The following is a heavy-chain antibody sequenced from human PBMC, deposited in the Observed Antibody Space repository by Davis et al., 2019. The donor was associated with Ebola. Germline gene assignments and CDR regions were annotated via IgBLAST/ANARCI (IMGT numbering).Heavy chain of an antibody. CDR3: AKIEAYGSGNYFEY. Sequence: GGSLRLSCAASGFTFSSYAMSWVRQAPGKGLEWVSTIDRSGDSTHYADSVKGRFTISRDTSTVYLQMNSLRVEDTAVYYCAKIEAYGSGNYFEYWGQGTLVTISS. CDR2: IDRSGDST. CDR1: GFTFSSYA. J-gene: IGHJ4*02. V-gene: IGHV3-23*01. D-gene: IGHD3-10*01.